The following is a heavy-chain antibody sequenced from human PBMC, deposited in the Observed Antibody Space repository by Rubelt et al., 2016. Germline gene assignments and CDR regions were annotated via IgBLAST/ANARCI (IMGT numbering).Heavy chain of an antibody. CDR1: GFSFSMYW. D-gene: IGHD3-9*01. Sequence: GSLRLSCAASGFSFSMYWMHWVRQVPGKGLVWVSRIYSDVSSTTYADSVKGRFTISRDNAKNTLYLQMNSLRAEDTAVYYCARYPFRSYFDYWGQGTLVTVSS. CDR3: ARYPFRSYFDY. J-gene: IGHJ4*01. CDR2: IYSDVSST. V-gene: IGHV3-74*01.